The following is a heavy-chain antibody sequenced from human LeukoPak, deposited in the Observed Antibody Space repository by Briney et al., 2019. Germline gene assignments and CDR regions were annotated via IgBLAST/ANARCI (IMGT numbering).Heavy chain of an antibody. CDR3: ARHRSYYGSGGYNNMRDAFDI. CDR1: GGSISSSSYY. J-gene: IGHJ3*02. D-gene: IGHD3-10*01. CDR2: IYYSGST. Sequence: SETLSLTCTVSGGSISSSSYYWGWIRQPPGKGLECIGSIYYSGSTYYNPSLKSRVTISVDTSKNQFSLKLSSVTAADTAVYYCARHRSYYGSGGYNNMRDAFDIWGQGTTVTVSS. V-gene: IGHV4-39*01.